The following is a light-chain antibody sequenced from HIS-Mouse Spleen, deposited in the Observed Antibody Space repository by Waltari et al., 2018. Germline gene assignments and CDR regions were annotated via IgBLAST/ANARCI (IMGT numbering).Light chain of an antibody. Sequence: QSVLTQPPSVSGAPGQRVTISCTGSSSNIGAGYDLHWYQPLPGTAPKLLIYGNSNRPSGVPDRFSGSKSGTSASLAITGLQAEDEADYYCQSYDSSLSGSVFGGGTKLTVL. V-gene: IGLV1-40*01. J-gene: IGLJ3*02. CDR3: QSYDSSLSGSV. CDR2: GNS. CDR1: SSNIGAGYD.